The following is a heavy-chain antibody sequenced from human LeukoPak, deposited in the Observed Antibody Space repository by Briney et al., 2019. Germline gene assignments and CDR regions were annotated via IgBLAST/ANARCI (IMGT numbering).Heavy chain of an antibody. CDR3: AKHITYYYDSSGPNWFDP. V-gene: IGHV1-18*01. CDR2: ISAYNGNT. D-gene: IGHD3-22*01. CDR1: GYTFTSYG. J-gene: IGHJ5*02. Sequence: ASVKVSCKASGYTFTSYGISWVRQAPGQGLEWMGWISAYNGNTNYAQKLQGRVTMTTDTSTSTAYMELRSLRSDDTAVYYCAKHITYYYDSSGPNWFDPWGQGTLVTVSS.